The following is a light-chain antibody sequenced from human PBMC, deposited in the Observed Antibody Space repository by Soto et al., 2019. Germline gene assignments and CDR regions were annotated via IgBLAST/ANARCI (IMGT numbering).Light chain of an antibody. CDR1: QSISTY. V-gene: IGKV3-11*01. J-gene: IGKJ4*01. CDR3: QQYYSFPLT. CDR2: DAS. Sequence: EIVLTQSPATLSLSPGERATLSCRASQSISTYLAWYQQKPGQAPRLLIYDASNRATGIPARFSGSGSGTDFTLTINSLQAEDVAVYYCQQYYSFPLTFGGGTKVEIK.